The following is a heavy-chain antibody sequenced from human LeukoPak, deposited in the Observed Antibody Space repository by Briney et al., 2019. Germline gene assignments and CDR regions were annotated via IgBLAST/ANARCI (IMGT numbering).Heavy chain of an antibody. CDR2: IFYSGTT. Sequence: SQTLSLTCTVSGGSISSYYWSWIRQPPGKGLEWIGFIFYSGTTNYNPSLKSRVTISVDTSKNQFSLKLRSVTAAGTAVYYCARGGWNKFDYWGQGNLVTVSS. CDR3: ARGGWNKFDY. V-gene: IGHV4-59*01. CDR1: GGSISSYY. D-gene: IGHD3-22*01. J-gene: IGHJ4*02.